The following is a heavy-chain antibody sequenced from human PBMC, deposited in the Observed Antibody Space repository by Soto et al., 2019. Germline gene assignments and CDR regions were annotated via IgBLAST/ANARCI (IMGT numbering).Heavy chain of an antibody. CDR1: GDSVSSNSAA. CDR2: TYYRSKWYN. J-gene: IGHJ6*02. Sequence: SQTLSLTCAISGDSVSSNSAAWNWIRQSPSRGLEWLGRTYYRSKWYNDYAVSVKSRITINPDTSKNQFSLQPNSVTPEDTAVYYCARGPAHQYCSSTSCYFYYGMDVWGQGTTVTVSS. CDR3: ARGPAHQYCSSTSCYFYYGMDV. D-gene: IGHD2-2*01. V-gene: IGHV6-1*01.